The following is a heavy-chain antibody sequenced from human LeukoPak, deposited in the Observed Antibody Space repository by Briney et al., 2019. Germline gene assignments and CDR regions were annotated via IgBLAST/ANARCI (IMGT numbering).Heavy chain of an antibody. CDR1: GYTFTSYD. V-gene: IGHV1-18*01. J-gene: IGHJ5*02. CDR2: ISAYNGNT. CDR3: ARRGESSITIFGVVTYDP. Sequence: ASVKVSCKASGYTFTSYDINWVRQATGQGLEWMGWISAYNGNTNYAQKLQGRVTMTTDTSTSTAYMELSSLRSEDTAVYYCARRGESSITIFGVVTYDPWGQGTLVTVSS. D-gene: IGHD3-3*01.